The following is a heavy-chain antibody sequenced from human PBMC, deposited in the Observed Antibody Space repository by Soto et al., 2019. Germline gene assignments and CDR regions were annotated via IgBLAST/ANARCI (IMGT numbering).Heavy chain of an antibody. CDR1: GFTFSSYT. J-gene: IGHJ4*02. D-gene: IGHD3-22*01. Sequence: GXSRRLSGAASGFTFSSYTMNWVRQAPVKGLEWVSSISSSSSYIYYADSVKGRFTISRDNAKNSLYLQMNSLRAEDTAVYYCASPWPYDSSGYFNYWGQGTLVTVSS. V-gene: IGHV3-21*01. CDR3: ASPWPYDSSGYFNY. CDR2: ISSSSSYI.